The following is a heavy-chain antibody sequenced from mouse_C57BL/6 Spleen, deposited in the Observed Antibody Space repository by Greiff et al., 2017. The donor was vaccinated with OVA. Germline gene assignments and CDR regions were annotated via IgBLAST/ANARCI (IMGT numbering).Heavy chain of an antibody. CDR3: ARGDGSSYQAMDY. V-gene: IGHV1-56*01. J-gene: IGHJ4*01. D-gene: IGHD1-1*01. Sequence: VKLMESGPELVRPGASVKISCKATGYTFTSHLMQWVRQRPGQGLEWIGEIFPGSGSTYYNEKFKCKATLTLDTSSSTAYMQLSSLTSEDSAVYFCARGDGSSYQAMDYWGQGTSVTVSS. CDR2: IFPGSGST. CDR1: GYTFTSHL.